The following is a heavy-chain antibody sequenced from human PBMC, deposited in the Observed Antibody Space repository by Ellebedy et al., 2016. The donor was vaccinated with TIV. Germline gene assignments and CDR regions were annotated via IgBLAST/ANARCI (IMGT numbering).Heavy chain of an antibody. CDR3: ARGIAVAGTGYYYYYMDV. CDR2: INHSGST. V-gene: IGHV4-34*01. Sequence: SETLSLTXAVYGGSFSGYYWSWIRQPPGKGLEWIGEINHSGSTNYNPSLKSRVTISVDTSKNQFSLKLSSVTAADTAVYYCARGIAVAGTGYYYYYMDVWGKGTTVTVSS. J-gene: IGHJ6*03. D-gene: IGHD6-19*01. CDR1: GGSFSGYY.